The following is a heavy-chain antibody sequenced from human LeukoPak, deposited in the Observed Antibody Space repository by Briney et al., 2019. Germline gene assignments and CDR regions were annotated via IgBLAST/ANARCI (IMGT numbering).Heavy chain of an antibody. CDR1: GFTFSDYW. J-gene: IGHJ4*02. Sequence: GGSLRLSCAASGFTFSDYWMHWVRHAPGKGLVWVSRVSPDGTNTNYADSVRGRFSIARDNAKNTLYLQMNSLRAEDAAVYYCARGGRLTGVASDYWGQGMLVTVSS. D-gene: IGHD3-3*01. CDR3: ARGGRLTGVASDY. V-gene: IGHV3-74*01. CDR2: VSPDGTNT.